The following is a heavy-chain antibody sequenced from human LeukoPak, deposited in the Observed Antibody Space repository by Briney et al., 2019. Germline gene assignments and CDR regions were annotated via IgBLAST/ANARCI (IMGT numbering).Heavy chain of an antibody. V-gene: IGHV3-33*01. CDR2: VWYDGSKT. D-gene: IGHD3-22*01. CDR3: ARGVDYYDSSGTIDY. Sequence: GGSLRLSCAASGFTFSSYAMHWVRQAPGKGLEWVAVVWYDGSKTYSADSVKGRITITRDDSKNTLYLQMNSLRAEDTAVYYCARGVDYYDSSGTIDYWGQGTLVTVSS. J-gene: IGHJ4*02. CDR1: GFTFSSYA.